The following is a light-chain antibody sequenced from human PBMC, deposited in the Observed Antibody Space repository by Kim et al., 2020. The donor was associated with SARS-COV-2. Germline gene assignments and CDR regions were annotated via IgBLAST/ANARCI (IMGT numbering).Light chain of an antibody. CDR2: RAS. V-gene: IGKV1-9*01. CDR3: QQLNSHPGT. J-gene: IGKJ1*01. CDR1: QGISTY. Sequence: DIQLTHSPPFLSASVGDRVTITCRASQGISTYLAWYQQIPGKAPKLLIYRASTLQSGVPSRFSGGGSGTEFTLTISNLQPEDFAIYYCQQLNSHPGTFGQGTKVDIK.